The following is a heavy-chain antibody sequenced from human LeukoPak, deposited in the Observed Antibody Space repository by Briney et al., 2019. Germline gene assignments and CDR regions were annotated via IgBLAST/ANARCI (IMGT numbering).Heavy chain of an antibody. Sequence: GGSLRLSCAASGFTFSSYSMNWVRQAPGKGLEWVSSISSSSSYIYYADSVKGRFTISRDNAKNSLYLQMNSLRAEDTAVYYCAREGDKVGATIFYFDYWGQGTLVTASS. J-gene: IGHJ4*02. CDR1: GFTFSSYS. CDR2: ISSSSSYI. V-gene: IGHV3-21*01. CDR3: AREGDKVGATIFYFDY. D-gene: IGHD1-26*01.